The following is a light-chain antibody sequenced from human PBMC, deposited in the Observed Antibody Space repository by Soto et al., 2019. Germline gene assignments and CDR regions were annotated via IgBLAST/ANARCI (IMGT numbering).Light chain of an antibody. V-gene: IGLV1-40*01. J-gene: IGLJ7*01. CDR2: GNT. Sequence: QSVLTQAPSVSGAPGQRGTISFTGSSSNIGAGYDVHWYQQLPGTAPRLLIYGNTKRPSGVPDRFSGSKSATSASLAIPGLQAEDEGDYYCQSYDSKLSGVVFGGGTQLTVL. CDR1: SSNIGAGYD. CDR3: QSYDSKLSGVV.